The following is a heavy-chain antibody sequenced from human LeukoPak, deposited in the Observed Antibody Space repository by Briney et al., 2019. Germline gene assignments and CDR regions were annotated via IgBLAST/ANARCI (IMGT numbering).Heavy chain of an antibody. Sequence: GGSLRLSCAASGFTFSSYWMSWVRQAPGKGLEWVANIKQDGSEKYYVDSVKGRFTISRDNAKNSLYLQMNSLRAEDTAVYYCARVLGHNWNDRVFDYWGQGTLVTVSS. V-gene: IGHV3-7*01. CDR1: GFTFSSYW. CDR3: ARVLGHNWNDRVFDY. J-gene: IGHJ4*02. D-gene: IGHD1-20*01. CDR2: IKQDGSEK.